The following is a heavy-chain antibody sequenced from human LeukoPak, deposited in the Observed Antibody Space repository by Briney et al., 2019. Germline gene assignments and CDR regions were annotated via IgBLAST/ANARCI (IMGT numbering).Heavy chain of an antibody. CDR1: GFIFNDYS. V-gene: IGHV3-48*01. CDR2: ISRSGDTI. CDR3: AGDEGGVAVSTYYYYYGMDV. D-gene: IGHD6-19*01. J-gene: IGHJ6*02. Sequence: PGGSLRLSCTASGFIFNDYSMNWVRQAPGKGLEWVAYISRSGDTISYADPVKGRFTISRDNAKNSLYLQMESLRAEDTAVYYCAGDEGGVAVSTYYYYYGMDVWGQGTTVTVSS.